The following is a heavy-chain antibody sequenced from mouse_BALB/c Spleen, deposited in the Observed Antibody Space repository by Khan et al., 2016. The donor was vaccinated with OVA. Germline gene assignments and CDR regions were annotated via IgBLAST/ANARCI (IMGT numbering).Heavy chain of an antibody. Sequence: EVQLVESGGDLVKPGGSLKLSCAASGFTFSTYGMSWVRQTPDKRLEWVAALSSGGSYTYYPDSVKGRFIISRDNAKNTLYLQMSSLKSEDTAIDYCTRLAYYYNSEGFAYWGQGTLVTVSA. J-gene: IGHJ3*01. CDR3: TRLAYYYNSEGFAY. D-gene: IGHD1-1*01. CDR1: GFTFSTYG. V-gene: IGHV5-6*01. CDR2: LSSGGSYT.